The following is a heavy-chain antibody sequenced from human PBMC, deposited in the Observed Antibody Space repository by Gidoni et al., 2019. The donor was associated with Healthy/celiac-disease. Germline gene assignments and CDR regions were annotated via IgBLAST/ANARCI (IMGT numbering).Heavy chain of an antibody. Sequence: QLQLQESGPGLVKPSETLSLTCTVSGGSISSSSYYWGWIRQPPGKGLEWIGSIYYSGSTHYNPSLKSRVTISVDTSKNQFSLKLSSVTAADTAVYYCASLISGIAVAVHYYDYGMDVWGQGTTVTVSS. CDR3: ASLISGIAVAVHYYDYGMDV. V-gene: IGHV4-39*01. CDR2: IYYSGST. D-gene: IGHD6-19*01. CDR1: GGSISSSSYY. J-gene: IGHJ6*02.